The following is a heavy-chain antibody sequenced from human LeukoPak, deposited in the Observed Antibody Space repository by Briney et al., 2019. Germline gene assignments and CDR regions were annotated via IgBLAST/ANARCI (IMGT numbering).Heavy chain of an antibody. V-gene: IGHV1-2*02. J-gene: IGHJ5*02. CDR3: ARRVTGITVAGTVAWFDP. CDR2: INPNSGGT. D-gene: IGHD6-19*01. CDR1: GYTFTGYY. Sequence: ASVKVSCKASGYTFTGYYMHWVRQAPGQGLEWMGWINPNSGGTNYAQKFQGRVTMTRDTSISTAYMELSRLRSDDTAVYYCARRVTGITVAGTVAWFDPWGQGTLVTVSS.